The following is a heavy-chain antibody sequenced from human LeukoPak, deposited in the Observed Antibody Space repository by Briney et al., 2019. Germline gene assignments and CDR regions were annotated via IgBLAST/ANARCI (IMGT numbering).Heavy chain of an antibody. CDR1: GFTISNYD. V-gene: IGHV3-23*01. Sequence: GGSLRLSCAVSGFTISNYDISWVRQAPGKGLEWVSGISGDGNSAYYADSVKGRFTVSRDISKNTVYLQMSSLRAEDTALYYCLLAARDYWGQGTLVTVSS. CDR2: ISGDGNSA. CDR3: LLAARDY. D-gene: IGHD6-25*01. J-gene: IGHJ4*02.